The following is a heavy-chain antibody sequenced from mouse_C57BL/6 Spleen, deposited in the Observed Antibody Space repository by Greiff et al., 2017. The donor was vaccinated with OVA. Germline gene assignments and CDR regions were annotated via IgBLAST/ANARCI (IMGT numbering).Heavy chain of an antibody. CDR2: IYPRSGNT. Sequence: VKLVESGAELARPGASVKLSCKASGYTFTSYGISWVKQRTGQGLEWIGEIYPRSGNTYYNEKFKGKATLTADKSSSTAYMELRSLTSEDSAVYFCARGSSSVYYAMDYWGQGTSVTVSS. CDR3: ARGSSSVYYAMDY. CDR1: GYTFTSYG. D-gene: IGHD1-1*01. V-gene: IGHV1-81*01. J-gene: IGHJ4*01.